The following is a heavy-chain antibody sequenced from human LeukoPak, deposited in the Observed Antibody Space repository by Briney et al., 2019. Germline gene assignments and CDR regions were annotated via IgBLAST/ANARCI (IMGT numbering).Heavy chain of an antibody. V-gene: IGHV3-7*01. Sequence: GGSLRLSCAASGFTFSSYWMSWVRQAPGKGLEWVANIKEDGSEKYYADSVKGRFTISRDNAKNSLYLQMNSLRAEDTAVYYCAGYYYDSTTYRDYWGQGTLVTVSS. J-gene: IGHJ4*02. CDR1: GFTFSSYW. CDR2: IKEDGSEK. D-gene: IGHD3-22*01. CDR3: AGYYYDSTTYRDY.